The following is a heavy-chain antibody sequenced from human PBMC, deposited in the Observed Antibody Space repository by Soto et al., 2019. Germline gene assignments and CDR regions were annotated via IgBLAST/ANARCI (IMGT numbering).Heavy chain of an antibody. CDR2: ISAYNGNT. CDR1: GYTFTSYG. CDR3: AREGTAMRKQPDYYYYGMDV. V-gene: IGHV1-18*01. J-gene: IGHJ6*02. D-gene: IGHD5-18*01. Sequence: ASVKVSCKASGYTFTSYGISWVRQAPGQGLEWMGWISAYNGNTNYAQKLQGRVTMTTDTSTSTAYMELRSLRSDDTAVYYCAREGTAMRKQPDYYYYGMDVWGQGTTVTVSS.